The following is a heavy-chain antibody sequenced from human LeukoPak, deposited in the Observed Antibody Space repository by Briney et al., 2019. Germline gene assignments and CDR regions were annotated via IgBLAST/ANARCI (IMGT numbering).Heavy chain of an antibody. Sequence: SGGTLRLSCEVSRFTFSNYGMHWVRQAPGKGLEWVSGISGSGGSTYYADSVKGRFTISRDNSKNTLYLQMNSLRAEDTAVYYCAKLQSVVIPAAMLGFDYWGQGILVTVSS. CDR3: AKLQSVVIPAAMLGFDY. V-gene: IGHV3-23*01. CDR1: RFTFSNYG. D-gene: IGHD2-2*01. CDR2: ISGSGGST. J-gene: IGHJ4*02.